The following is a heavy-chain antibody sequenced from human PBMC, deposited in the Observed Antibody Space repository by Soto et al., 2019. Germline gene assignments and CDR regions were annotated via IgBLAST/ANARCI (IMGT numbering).Heavy chain of an antibody. CDR2: IKQDGREK. CDR1: GFSFSSYW. V-gene: IGHV3-7*03. D-gene: IGHD3-16*01. CDR3: AGDGVRNGAYNGWLDP. Sequence: DVQLVESGGDLVQPGGSLRLSCAASGFSFSSYWMTWVRQAPGKGLEWMANIKQDGREKYYVASVKGRFTISRDNGKNLLFLQMDSLTPDDTAVYYCAGDGVRNGAYNGWLDPWGQGTLVTVSS. J-gene: IGHJ5*02.